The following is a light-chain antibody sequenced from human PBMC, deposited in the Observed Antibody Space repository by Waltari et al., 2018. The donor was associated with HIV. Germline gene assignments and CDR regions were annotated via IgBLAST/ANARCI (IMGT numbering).Light chain of an antibody. Sequence: QSVLTQPPSASGTPGQRVTISCSGSSSNIGSNYVFWYQQPPGTAPKLLIYRNNDRPSGVPDRFSGSKSGTSASLAISGLRSDDEADYYCAAWEDSLWVFGGGTKLTV. CDR1: SSNIGSNY. CDR3: AAWEDSLWV. J-gene: IGLJ3*02. V-gene: IGLV1-47*01. CDR2: RNN.